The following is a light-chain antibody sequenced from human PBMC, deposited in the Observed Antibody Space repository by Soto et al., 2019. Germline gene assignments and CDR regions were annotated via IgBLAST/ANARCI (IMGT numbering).Light chain of an antibody. Sequence: QSALTQPPSASGSPGQAVTISCTGTSSDVGGYNYVSWYQQHPGKAPKLMIYEVSKRPSGVPDRFSGSKSGNTASLTVSGLQAEEEADDYCSSYAGSNTPYVFGTGTKVTVL. V-gene: IGLV2-8*01. CDR2: EVS. CDR1: SSDVGGYNY. CDR3: SSYAGSNTPYV. J-gene: IGLJ1*01.